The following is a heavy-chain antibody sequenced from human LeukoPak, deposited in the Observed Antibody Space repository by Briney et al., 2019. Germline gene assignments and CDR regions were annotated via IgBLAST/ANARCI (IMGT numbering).Heavy chain of an antibody. CDR1: GYTFTNSG. Sequence: GASVKVSCKASGYTFTNSGISWVRQAPGQGLEWMGWISAYNANTNYAQKFQGRVTMTTDTSTSTAYMELRSLISDDTAVYYCASEIHEYYDFWSGHGFDLWGQGTLVTVSS. J-gene: IGHJ5*02. V-gene: IGHV1-18*01. D-gene: IGHD3-3*01. CDR2: ISAYNANT. CDR3: ASEIHEYYDFWSGHGFDL.